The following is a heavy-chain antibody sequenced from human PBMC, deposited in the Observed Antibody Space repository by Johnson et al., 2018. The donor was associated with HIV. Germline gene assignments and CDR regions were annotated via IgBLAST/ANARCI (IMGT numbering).Heavy chain of an antibody. V-gene: IGHV3-66*01. Sequence: MMLVESGGDLVQPGGSLRLSCAASGFTVSSKYMAWVRQAPGQGLEWVSVIYSGESTYYADSVKDIFTISRDNSMNTLYLHMNNLRAEDTALYYCARASSYGVFDVWGQGTMVTVSS. CDR2: IYSGEST. D-gene: IGHD2-8*01. J-gene: IGHJ3*01. CDR1: GFTVSSKY. CDR3: ARASSYGVFDV.